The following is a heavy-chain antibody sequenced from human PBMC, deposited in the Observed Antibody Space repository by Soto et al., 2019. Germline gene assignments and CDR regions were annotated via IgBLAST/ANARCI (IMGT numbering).Heavy chain of an antibody. V-gene: IGHV1-2*02. CDR1: GYTFTGYY. Sequence: QVQLVQSGAEVKKPGASVKVSCKASGYTFTGYYMHWVRQAPGQGLEWMGWINPNSGGTNYAQKSQGRVTMTRDTSISTAYMELSRLRSDDTAVYYCARGESSGWYDQLWGLFDYWGQGTLVTVSS. D-gene: IGHD6-19*01. J-gene: IGHJ4*02. CDR2: INPNSGGT. CDR3: ARGESSGWYDQLWGLFDY.